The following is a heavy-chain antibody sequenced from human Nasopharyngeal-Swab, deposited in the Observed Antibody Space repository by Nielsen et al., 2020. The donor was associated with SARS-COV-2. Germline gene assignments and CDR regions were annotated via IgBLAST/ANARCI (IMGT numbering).Heavy chain of an antibody. CDR1: GFTFSSYA. D-gene: IGHD5-18*01. CDR2: IPYDGSNK. CDR3: AREWIQYYYYMDV. J-gene: IGHJ6*03. V-gene: IGHV3-30*04. Sequence: GESLKISCAASGFTFSSYAMHWVCQAPGKGLEWVAVIPYDGSNKYYADSVKGRFTISRDNSKNTLYLQMNSLRAEDTAVYYCAREWIQYYYYMDVWGKGTTVTVSS.